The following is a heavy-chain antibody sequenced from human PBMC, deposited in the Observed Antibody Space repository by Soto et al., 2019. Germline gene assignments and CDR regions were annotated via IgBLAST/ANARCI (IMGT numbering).Heavy chain of an antibody. CDR3: ARGFSGSGYQH. J-gene: IGHJ1*01. CDR2: IIPILGIA. CDR1: GGTFSSYT. Sequence: QVQLVQSGAEVKKPGSSVKVSCKASGGTFSSYTISWVRQAPGQGLEWMGRIIPILGIANYAQKFQGRVTIPADKSTSTAYMELSSLRSEDTAVYYCARGFSGSGYQHWGQGTLVTVSS. V-gene: IGHV1-69*02. D-gene: IGHD3-22*01.